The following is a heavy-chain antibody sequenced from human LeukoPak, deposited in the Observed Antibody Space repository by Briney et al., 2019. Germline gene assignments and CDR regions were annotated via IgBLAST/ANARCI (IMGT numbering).Heavy chain of an antibody. CDR1: GGSISSSSYY. CDR3: ARDLSDEYSSSYFDY. CDR2: IYYSGST. D-gene: IGHD6-13*01. J-gene: IGHJ4*02. V-gene: IGHV4-39*07. Sequence: SETLSLICTVSGGSISSSSYYWGWIRQPPGKGLEWIGSIYYSGSTYYNPSLKSRVTISVDTSKNQFSLKLSSVTAADTAVYYCARDLSDEYSSSYFDYWGQGTLVTVSS.